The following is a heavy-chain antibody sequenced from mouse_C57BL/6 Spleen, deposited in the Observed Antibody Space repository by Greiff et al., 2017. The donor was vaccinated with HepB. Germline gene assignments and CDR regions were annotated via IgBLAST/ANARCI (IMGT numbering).Heavy chain of an antibody. V-gene: IGHV1-50*01. CDR3: ARRGITTYWYFDV. CDR2: IDPSDSYT. CDR1: GYTFTSYW. D-gene: IGHD1-1*01. Sequence: QVQLQQPGAELVKPGASVKLSCKASGYTFTSYWMQWVKQRPGQGLEWIGEIDPSDSYTNYNQKFKGKATLTVDTSSSTAYMQLSSLTSEDSAVYYCARRGITTYWYFDVWGTGTTVTVSS. J-gene: IGHJ1*03.